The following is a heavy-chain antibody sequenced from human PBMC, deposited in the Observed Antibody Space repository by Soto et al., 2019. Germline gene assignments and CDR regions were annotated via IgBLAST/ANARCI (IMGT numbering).Heavy chain of an antibody. Sequence: MRLSCAASRFTFSSYGMHWVRPAPGKGLEWVAVISYDGSNKYYADSVKGRFTISRDNSKNALYLQMNSLRAGDTAIYFCARAIGPTLFDYWGQGALVTFSS. D-gene: IGHD3-22*01. CDR3: ARAIGPTLFDY. V-gene: IGHV3-30*03. J-gene: IGHJ4*02. CDR2: ISYDGSNK. CDR1: RFTFSSYG.